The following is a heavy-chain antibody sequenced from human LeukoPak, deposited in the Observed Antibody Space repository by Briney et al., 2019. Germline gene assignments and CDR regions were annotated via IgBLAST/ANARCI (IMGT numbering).Heavy chain of an antibody. Sequence: PGGSLRLSCAASGFTFSTYSMNWVRQAPGKGLEWVSSISGTSTYIYYADSVKGRFTISRDNGKNSLYLQMNSLRAEDTAVYYCARRQPLGCSGTSCYAGPVDYWGQGTPVTVSS. CDR2: ISGTSTYI. D-gene: IGHD2-2*01. V-gene: IGHV3-21*01. CDR3: ARRQPLGCSGTSCYAGPVDY. CDR1: GFTFSTYS. J-gene: IGHJ4*02.